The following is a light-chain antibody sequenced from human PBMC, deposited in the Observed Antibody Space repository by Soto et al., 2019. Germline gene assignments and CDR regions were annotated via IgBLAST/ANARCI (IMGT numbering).Light chain of an antibody. CDR3: QQSYRFPKT. V-gene: IGKV1-39*01. Sequence: IQMTQSPSSLSASVGDRVTITCRASQSISSYLNWYQQKQGKAPNLLIYAASTLQSGVPSRFSGSGYGTEFNLTIISLQTEDFATYYCQQSYRFPKTFGRGTKVDIK. CDR2: AAS. J-gene: IGKJ1*01. CDR1: QSISSY.